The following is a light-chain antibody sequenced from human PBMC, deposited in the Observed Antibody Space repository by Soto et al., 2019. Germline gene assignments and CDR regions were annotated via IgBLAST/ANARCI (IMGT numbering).Light chain of an antibody. CDR2: GAS. CDR3: QQYNGWPTKLT. CDR1: PSVSRS. Sequence: EIVLTPSPATLSVSPGERATLSCRASPSVSRSLAWNQQKPDQAPRPLIYGASTRATGIRARFSGSGSGTEFTLTISSLQSEDFAVYYCQQYNGWPTKLTFGGGTRLEN. J-gene: IGKJ5*01. V-gene: IGKV3-15*01.